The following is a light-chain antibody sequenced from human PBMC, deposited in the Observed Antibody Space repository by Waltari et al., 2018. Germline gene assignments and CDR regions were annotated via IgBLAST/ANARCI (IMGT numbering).Light chain of an antibody. Sequence: DIQMTQSPSSVSASVGDRVTISCRASQAIDTRVAWYQVKPGKAPKLLIYATSSLHMGVPSRFSGSGSGTDCTLTIASLQPEDFATYYCQQASSFLLTFGQGTRLEIK. CDR2: ATS. V-gene: IGKV1-12*01. CDR3: QQASSFLLT. J-gene: IGKJ5*01. CDR1: QAIDTR.